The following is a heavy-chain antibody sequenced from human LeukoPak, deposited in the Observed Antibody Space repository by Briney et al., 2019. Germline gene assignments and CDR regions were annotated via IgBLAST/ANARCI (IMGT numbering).Heavy chain of an antibody. J-gene: IGHJ3*02. D-gene: IGHD3-3*01. Sequence: GASVKVSCKASGYTFTSYGISWVRQAPGQGLEWMGWISAYNGNTNYAQKLQGRVTMTTDTSTSTAYMELRSLRSDDTAVYYCARDDSVEWLSRDAFDIWGQGTMVTVSS. CDR1: GYTFTSYG. CDR3: ARDDSVEWLSRDAFDI. V-gene: IGHV1-18*01. CDR2: ISAYNGNT.